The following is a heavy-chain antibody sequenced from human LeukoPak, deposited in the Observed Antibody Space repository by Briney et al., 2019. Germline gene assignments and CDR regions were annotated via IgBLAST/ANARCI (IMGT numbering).Heavy chain of an antibody. V-gene: IGHV3-74*01. Sequence: GGSLRLSCAAPGFTLSSYWMHWVRQAPGKGLVWVSRINSDGSSTSYADSVKGRFTISRDNAKNTLYLQMNSLRAEDTAVYYCARDLGYCSGGSCEGYYYYGMDVWGQGTTVTVSS. D-gene: IGHD2-15*01. CDR1: GFTLSSYW. CDR2: INSDGSST. J-gene: IGHJ6*02. CDR3: ARDLGYCSGGSCEGYYYYGMDV.